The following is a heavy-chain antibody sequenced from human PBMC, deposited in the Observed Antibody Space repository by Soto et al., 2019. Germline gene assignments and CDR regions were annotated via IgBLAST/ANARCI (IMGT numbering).Heavy chain of an antibody. D-gene: IGHD5-12*01. CDR1: GGSISSGGYY. J-gene: IGHJ6*03. V-gene: IGHV4-31*03. CDR2: IYYSGST. CDR3: ARATGHIVATISGRNYYYYMDV. Sequence: SETLSLTCTVSGGSISSGGYYWSWIRQHPGKGLEWIGYIYYSGSTYYNPSPKSRVTISVDTSKNQFSLKLSSVTAADTAVYYCARATGHIVATISGRNYYYYMDVWGKGTTVTVSS.